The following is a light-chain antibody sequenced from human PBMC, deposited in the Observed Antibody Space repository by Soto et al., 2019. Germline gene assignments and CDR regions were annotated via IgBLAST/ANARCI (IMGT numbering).Light chain of an antibody. CDR1: QSISNW. J-gene: IGKJ4*01. CDR2: KAS. V-gene: IGKV1-5*03. Sequence: DIQMTQSPSTLSASVGDRVTITCRASQSISNWLAWYQQKPGKAPKLLIYKASTLESGVPSRFSGSGSGTEFTLTISSLQPDDFATYYCQQDNSFPLTFGGGTKVEIK. CDR3: QQDNSFPLT.